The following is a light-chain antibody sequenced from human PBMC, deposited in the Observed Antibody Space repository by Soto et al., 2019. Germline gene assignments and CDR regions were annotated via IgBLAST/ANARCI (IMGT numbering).Light chain of an antibody. CDR2: DVS. Sequence: QSALTQPASVSGSPGQSITISCTGTSSDVGAYNYVSWYQQHPGKAPKLMIYDVSNRPSGVSNRFSGSKSGNTASLTISGLHAEDEADYYCTSFTSASTQVFGGGTKLTVL. V-gene: IGLV2-14*01. J-gene: IGLJ2*01. CDR3: TSFTSASTQV. CDR1: SSDVGAYNY.